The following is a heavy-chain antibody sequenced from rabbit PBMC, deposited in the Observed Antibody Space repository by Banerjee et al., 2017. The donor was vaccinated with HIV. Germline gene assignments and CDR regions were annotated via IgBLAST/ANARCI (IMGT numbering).Heavy chain of an antibody. CDR1: GFSFSSSYW. CDR3: ARDLAGVIGWNFNL. J-gene: IGHJ4*01. D-gene: IGHD4-1*01. CDR2: IAAGSSGST. V-gene: IGHV1S45*01. Sequence: ASGFSFSSSYWISWVRQAPGKGLEWIACIAAGSSGSTYYASWAKGRFTISKTSSTTVTLQMTSLTAADTATYFCARDLAGVIGWNFNLWGPGTLVTVS.